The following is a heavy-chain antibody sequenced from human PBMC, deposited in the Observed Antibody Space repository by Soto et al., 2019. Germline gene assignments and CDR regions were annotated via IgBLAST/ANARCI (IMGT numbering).Heavy chain of an antibody. CDR2: IYWNDDK. V-gene: IGHV2-5*01. CDR1: GFSLSTSGVG. D-gene: IGHD3-3*01. Sequence: SGPTLVNPTQTLTLTCTFSGFSLSTSGVGVGWIRQPPGKALEWLALIYWNDDKRYSPSLKSRLTITKDTSKNQVVLTMTNMDPVDTATYYCAHSPNDCWSGYFPYYFDYWRQVTLVTV. CDR3: AHSPNDCWSGYFPYYFDY. J-gene: IGHJ4*02.